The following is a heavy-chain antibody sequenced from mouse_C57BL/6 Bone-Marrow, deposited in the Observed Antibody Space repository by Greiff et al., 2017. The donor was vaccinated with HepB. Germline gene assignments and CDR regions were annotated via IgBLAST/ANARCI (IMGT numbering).Heavy chain of an antibody. D-gene: IGHD2-4*01. CDR2: IDPENGDT. Sequence: EVQLQQSGAELVRPGASVKLSCTASGFNIKDDYMHWVKQRPEQGLEWIGWIDPENGDTEYASKFQGKATITADTYSNTAYLQLSSLTSEDTAVYYCTTGPYYDYDVDYWGQGTTLTVSS. J-gene: IGHJ2*01. CDR3: TTGPYYDYDVDY. V-gene: IGHV14-4*01. CDR1: GFNIKDDY.